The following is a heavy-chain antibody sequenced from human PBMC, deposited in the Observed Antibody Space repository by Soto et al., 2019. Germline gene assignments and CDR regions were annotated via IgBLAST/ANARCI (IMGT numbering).Heavy chain of an antibody. CDR2: ISGSGFKK. CDR3: AKNQGVELVPLATVDWFDP. J-gene: IGHJ5*02. Sequence: GGSLRLSCAASGFIFENFGMSWVRQAPGKGLEWISSISGSGFKKYYADSVKGRFTISRDNSKSTVYLELNNLSAEDTAVYHCAKNQGVELVPLATVDWFDPWGQGSVVTISS. D-gene: IGHD1-26*01. V-gene: IGHV3-23*01. CDR1: GFIFENFG.